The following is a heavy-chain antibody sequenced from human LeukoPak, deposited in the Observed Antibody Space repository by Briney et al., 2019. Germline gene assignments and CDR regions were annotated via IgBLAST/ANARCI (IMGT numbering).Heavy chain of an antibody. V-gene: IGHV3-23*01. CDR3: AKRDIVVVPAATQYFQH. CDR1: GFTFSSYA. Sequence: GGSLRLSCAASGFTFSSYAMSWVRQAPGKGLEWVSAISGSGGSTYYADSVKGRFTISRDNSKNTLYLQMNSLRAEDTAVYYCAKRDIVVVPAATQYFQHWGQGTLVTVSS. CDR2: ISGSGGST. J-gene: IGHJ1*01. D-gene: IGHD2-2*01.